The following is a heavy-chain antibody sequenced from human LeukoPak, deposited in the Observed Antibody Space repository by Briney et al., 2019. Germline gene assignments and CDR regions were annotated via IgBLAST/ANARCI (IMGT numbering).Heavy chain of an antibody. J-gene: IGHJ4*02. Sequence: GGSLRLPCAASGFTFSNYWMHWVRQVRGKGLVWVSRINDDGSDTLYADSVKGPFTISRDKAKNTLFLQINSLRAEDTAVYYCAREILAPGKTHDYWGQGTLVTVSS. CDR2: INDDGSDT. CDR3: AREILAPGKTHDY. CDR1: GFTFSNYW. V-gene: IGHV3-74*01.